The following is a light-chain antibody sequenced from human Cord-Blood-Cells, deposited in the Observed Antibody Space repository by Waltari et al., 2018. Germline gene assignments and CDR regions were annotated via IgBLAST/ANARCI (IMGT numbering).Light chain of an antibody. J-gene: IGKJ1*01. V-gene: IGKV3-11*01. CDR1: QSVSSY. Sequence: EIVLTQSPATLSLSPGERATLSCRASQSVSSYLAWYQQKPGQSPRLLIYDTANRATSSPTGCIGSGSGTDVSRPISSLGPEEFAVCCCQQRSNWPPWTFGQGTKVEIK. CDR2: DTA. CDR3: QQRSNWPPWT.